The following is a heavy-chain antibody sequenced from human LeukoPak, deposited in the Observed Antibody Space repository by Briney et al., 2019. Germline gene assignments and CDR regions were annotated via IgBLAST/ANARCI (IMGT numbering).Heavy chain of an antibody. J-gene: IGHJ4*02. V-gene: IGHV4-34*01. D-gene: IGHD3-9*01. Sequence: SETLSLTCAVYGGSFSDYFWTWIRQPPGKGLEWIGSIYYSGSTYYNPSLKSRVTISVDTSKNQFSLKLSSVTAADTAVYYCARHSRRYFDWLSYSNFDYWGQGTLVTVSS. CDR3: ARHSRRYFDWLSYSNFDY. CDR1: GGSFSDYF. CDR2: IYYSGST.